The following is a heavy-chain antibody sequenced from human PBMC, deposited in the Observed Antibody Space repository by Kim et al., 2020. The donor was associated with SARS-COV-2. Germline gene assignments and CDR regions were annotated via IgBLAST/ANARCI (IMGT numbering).Heavy chain of an antibody. Sequence: GVSLRLSCAASGFTVSSNYMNWVRQAPGQGLEWVSVIYSGGSTYYADSVKGRFTISRDNSKNTQYLQMNSLRAEDTAVYYCARETPYDILTGYSYDAFD. D-gene: IGHD3-9*01. CDR1: GFTVSSNY. J-gene: IGHJ3*02. CDR2: IYSGGST. CDR3: ARETPYDILTGYSYDAFD. V-gene: IGHV3-53*01.